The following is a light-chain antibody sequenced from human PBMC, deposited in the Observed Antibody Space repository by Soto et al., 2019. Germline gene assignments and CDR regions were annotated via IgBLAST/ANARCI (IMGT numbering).Light chain of an antibody. CDR3: QQSYDHPVT. CDR2: GAS. V-gene: IGKV1-39*01. CDR1: QSIGSY. J-gene: IGKJ5*01. Sequence: DIQMTQSPSSLSASVGDRVSITCRASQSIGSYLNRFQQKPGEAPKLLIYGASTLQSGVPSRFSGSGSGTDFTLTISSLQPEDFATYHCQQSYDHPVTFGQGTRLEIK.